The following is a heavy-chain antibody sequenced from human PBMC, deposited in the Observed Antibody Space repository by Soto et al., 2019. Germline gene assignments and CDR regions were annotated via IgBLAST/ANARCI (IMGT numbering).Heavy chain of an antibody. CDR2: ISSSSSYI. D-gene: IGHD5-18*01. CDR3: ARDAARISRDTAMVRGNYYYGMDV. J-gene: IGHJ6*02. V-gene: IGHV3-21*01. CDR1: GFTFSSYS. Sequence: EVQLVESGGGLVKPGGSLRLSCAASGFTFSSYSMNWVRQAPGKGLEWVSSISSSSSYIYYADSVKGRFTISRDNAKNSLYLQMNSLRAEDTALYYCARDAARISRDTAMVRGNYYYGMDVWGPGTTVTVSS.